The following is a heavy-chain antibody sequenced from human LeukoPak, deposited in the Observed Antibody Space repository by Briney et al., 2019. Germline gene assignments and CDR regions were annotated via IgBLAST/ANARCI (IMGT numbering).Heavy chain of an antibody. V-gene: IGHV3-64*01. Sequence: PGGSLRLSCAASGFTFSSYAMHWVRQAPGKGLEYVSAISSDGGSTYYASSVKGRFALSRDNSKNTLYLQMCSLRAEDTAVYYCARVRGRRGGRPEYWGEGNLGTVSS. J-gene: IGHJ4*02. CDR2: ISSDGGST. CDR1: GFTFSSYA. D-gene: IGHD3-10*01. CDR3: ARVRGRRGGRPEY.